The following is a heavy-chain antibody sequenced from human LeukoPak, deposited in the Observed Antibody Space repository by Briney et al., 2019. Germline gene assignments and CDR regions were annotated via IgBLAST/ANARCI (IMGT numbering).Heavy chain of an antibody. CDR1: GFTFSSYA. J-gene: IGHJ4*02. Sequence: GGSLRLSCAASGFTFSSYAMSWVRQAPGMGLEWVSVIIDSGGRTYYADSVKGRFTISRDNSKNTLYLQMKSLRAEDTAVYYCAKDLAPSTVETPFDYWGQGTLVTVSS. V-gene: IGHV3-23*01. CDR3: AKDLAPSTVETPFDY. D-gene: IGHD4-23*01. CDR2: IIDSGGRT.